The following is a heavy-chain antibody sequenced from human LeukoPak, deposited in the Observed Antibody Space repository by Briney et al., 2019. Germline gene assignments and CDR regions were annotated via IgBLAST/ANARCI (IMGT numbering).Heavy chain of an antibody. V-gene: IGHV1-69*02. CDR1: GGTFSSYT. D-gene: IGHD3-3*01. J-gene: IGHJ4*02. CDR3: ASSVTIFGVGDY. Sequence: SVKVSCKASGGTFSSYTISWVRQAPGQGLEWMGRIIPILGIANYAQKFQGRVTITADKSTSTAYMELSSLRSEDTAVYYSASSVTIFGVGDYWGQGTLVTVSS. CDR2: IIPILGIA.